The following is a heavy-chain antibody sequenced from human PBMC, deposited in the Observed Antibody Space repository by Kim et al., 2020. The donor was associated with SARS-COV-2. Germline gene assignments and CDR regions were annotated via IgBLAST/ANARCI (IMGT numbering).Heavy chain of an antibody. D-gene: IGHD5-18*01. CDR1: GFSFSDYY. V-gene: IGHV3-11*01. CDR3: VRADIASYRFDS. J-gene: IGHJ4*02. CDR2: ISGSGSVK. Sequence: GGSLRLSCEASGFSFSDYYMYWIRQSPRKGLEWLSYISGSGSVKEYADFVKGRFTISRDNAKRMLYLDTTGLSADDTALFYCVRADIASYRFDSWGQGT.